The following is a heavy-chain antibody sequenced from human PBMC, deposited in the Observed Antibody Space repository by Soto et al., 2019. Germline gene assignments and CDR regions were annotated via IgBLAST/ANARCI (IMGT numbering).Heavy chain of an antibody. CDR1: GGSISSYY. J-gene: IGHJ6*03. CDR3: ARLEYSSSWYLTGSHYYYYYMDV. D-gene: IGHD6-13*01. V-gene: IGHV4-59*08. Sequence: SETLSLTCTVSGGSISSYYWSWIRQPPGKGLEWIGYIYYSGSTNYNPSLKSRVTISVDTSKNQFSLKLSSVTAADTAVYYCARLEYSSSWYLTGSHYYYYYMDVWGKGTTVTVSS. CDR2: IYYSGST.